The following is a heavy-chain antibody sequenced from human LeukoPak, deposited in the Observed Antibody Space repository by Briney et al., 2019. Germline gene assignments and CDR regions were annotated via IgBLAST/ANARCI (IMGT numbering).Heavy chain of an antibody. J-gene: IGHJ4*02. D-gene: IGHD5-18*01. CDR2: INPNSSGT. CDR1: GYTFTGYY. Sequence: GASVKVSCKASGYTFTGYYMHWVRQAPGQGLEWMGWINPNSSGTNYAQKFQGRVTMTRDTSISTAYMELSRLRSDDTAVYYCARVGYRGYSYGYIDYWGQGTLVTVSS. V-gene: IGHV1-2*02. CDR3: ARVGYRGYSYGYIDY.